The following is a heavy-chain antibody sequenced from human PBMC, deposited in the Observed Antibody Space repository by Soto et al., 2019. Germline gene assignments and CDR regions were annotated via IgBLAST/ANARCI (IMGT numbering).Heavy chain of an antibody. D-gene: IGHD2-15*01. CDR3: ARNGNIGGVVAAGAFDI. V-gene: IGHV1-2*04. CDR2: INPNSGGT. Sequence: ASVKVSCKASGYTFTGYYMHWVRQAPGQGLEWMGWINPNSGGTNYAQKFQGWVTMTRDTSISTAYMELSRLRSDDTAVYYCARNGNIGGVVAAGAFDIWGKGTMATVSS. J-gene: IGHJ3*02. CDR1: GYTFTGYY.